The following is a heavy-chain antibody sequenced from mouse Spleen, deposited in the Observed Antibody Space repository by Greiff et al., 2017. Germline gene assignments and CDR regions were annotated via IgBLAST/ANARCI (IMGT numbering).Heavy chain of an antibody. J-gene: IGHJ1*01. V-gene: IGHV1-55*01. CDR2: IYPGSGST. CDR1: GYTFTSYW. CDR3: AREGYGTRYFDV. D-gene: IGHD2-14*01. Sequence: QVQLKQPGAELVKPGASVKMSCKASGYTFTSYWITWVKQRPGQGLEWIGDIYPGSGSTNYNEKFKSKATLTVDTSSSTAYMQLSSLTSEDSAVYYCAREGYGTRYFDVWGAGTTVTVSS.